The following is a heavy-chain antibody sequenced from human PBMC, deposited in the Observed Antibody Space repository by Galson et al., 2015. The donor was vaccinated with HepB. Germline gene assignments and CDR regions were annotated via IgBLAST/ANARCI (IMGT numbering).Heavy chain of an antibody. CDR1: GFTVGSHY. J-gene: IGHJ4*02. D-gene: IGHD2-15*01. CDR2: IFSAGST. CDR3: AAGGGSYYSDH. V-gene: IGHV3-66*01. Sequence: CLRLWCADYGFTVGSHYMTWVSQAPGKGLEWVSIIFSAGSTYYADSVKGRFTISRDKSKDTLYLHMNNLRAEDTAIYYCAAGGGSYYSDHWGQGTLVTVSS.